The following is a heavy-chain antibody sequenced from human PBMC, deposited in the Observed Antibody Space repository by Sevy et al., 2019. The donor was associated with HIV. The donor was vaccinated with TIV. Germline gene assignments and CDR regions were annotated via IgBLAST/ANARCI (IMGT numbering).Heavy chain of an antibody. D-gene: IGHD4-17*01. CDR2: ISSSSSTI. CDR3: ARDNTAHKLYNYYYMDV. Sequence: GGSLRLSCAASGFTFSSYSMNWVRQAPGKGLEWVSYISSSSSTIYYADSVKGRFTISRDNAKNSLYLQMNSLRAEDTAVYYCARDNTAHKLYNYYYMDVWGKGTTVTVSS. J-gene: IGHJ6*03. V-gene: IGHV3-48*01. CDR1: GFTFSSYS.